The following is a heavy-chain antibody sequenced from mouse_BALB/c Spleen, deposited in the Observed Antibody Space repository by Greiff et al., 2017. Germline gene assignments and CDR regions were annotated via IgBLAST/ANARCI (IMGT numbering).Heavy chain of an antibody. J-gene: IGHJ2*01. CDR2: IYPGDGDT. CDR1: GYAFSSSW. Sequence: QVQLQQSGPELVKPGASVKISCKASGYAFSSSWMNWVKQRPGQGLEWIGRIYPGDGDTNYNGKFKGKATLTADKSSSTAYMQLSSLTSVDSAVYFCARSYDGYYFDYWGQGTTLTVSS. D-gene: IGHD2-3*01. CDR3: ARSYDGYYFDY. V-gene: IGHV1-82*01.